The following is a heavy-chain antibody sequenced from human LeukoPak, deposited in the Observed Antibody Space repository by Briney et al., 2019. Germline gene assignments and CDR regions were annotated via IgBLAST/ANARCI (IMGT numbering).Heavy chain of an antibody. D-gene: IGHD3-22*01. J-gene: IGHJ4*02. V-gene: IGHV4-34*01. CDR2: ISDSGST. CDR1: GGSFSGYY. CDR3: ARGLSSRSDYYDSSGYLY. Sequence: SETLSLTCAVYGGSFSGYYWSWIRQPPGKGLEWIAEISDSGSTNYNPSLKRRVTISIDTSKKQLSLNLNSVTGADTAVYYCARGLSSRSDYYDSSGYLYWGQGTLVTVSS.